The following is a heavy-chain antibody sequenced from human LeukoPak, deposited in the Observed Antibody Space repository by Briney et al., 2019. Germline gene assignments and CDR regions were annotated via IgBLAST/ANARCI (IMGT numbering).Heavy chain of an antibody. CDR2: IKQDGSEK. CDR1: GFTFSSYW. CDR3: AANPRWLQTNDAFDI. D-gene: IGHD5-24*01. V-gene: IGHV3-7*01. J-gene: IGHJ3*02. Sequence: GGSLRLSCAASGFTFSSYWMSWVRQAPGKGLEWVANIKQDGSEKYYVDSVKGRFTIPRDNAKNSLYLQMNSLRAEDTAVYYCAANPRWLQTNDAFDIWGQGTMVTVSS.